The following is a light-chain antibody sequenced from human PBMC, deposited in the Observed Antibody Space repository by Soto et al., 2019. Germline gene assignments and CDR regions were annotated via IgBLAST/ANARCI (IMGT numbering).Light chain of an antibody. V-gene: IGLV1-47*01. CDR3: AAWDDSLSVPV. CDR2: RNN. CDR1: SSNIGSNY. J-gene: IGLJ3*02. Sequence: QSVLTQPPSASGTPGQRVTISCSGSSSNIGSNYVYWYQQLPGTAPNLLIYRNNQRPSGVPDRFSGSKSGTSASLAISGLRSEDEADYHCAAWDDSLSVPVFGGGTKLTVL.